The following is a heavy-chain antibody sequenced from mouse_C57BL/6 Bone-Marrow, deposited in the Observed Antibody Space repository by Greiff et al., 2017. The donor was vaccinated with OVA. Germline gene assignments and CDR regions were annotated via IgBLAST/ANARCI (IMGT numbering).Heavy chain of an antibody. Sequence: EVKLVESGGGLVQPGGSLKLSCAASGFTFSDYGMAWVRQAPRKGPEWVAFISNLAYSIYYAATVTGRFTISRENAKNTLYLEMSSLRSEDTAMYYCARNYGGSYVWFAYWGQGTLVTVSA. CDR3: ARNYGGSYVWFAY. V-gene: IGHV5-15*04. J-gene: IGHJ3*01. CDR2: ISNLAYSI. D-gene: IGHD1-1*01. CDR1: GFTFSDYG.